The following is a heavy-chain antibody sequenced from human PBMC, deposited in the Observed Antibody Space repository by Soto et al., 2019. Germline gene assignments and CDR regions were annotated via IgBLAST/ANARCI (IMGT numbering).Heavy chain of an antibody. CDR3: ARDRAYYYDSSGYYYGSRGNFDY. V-gene: IGHV1-18*01. D-gene: IGHD3-22*01. CDR2: ISAYNGNT. Sequence: ASVKVSCKASGYTFTSYGISWVRQAPGQGLEWMGWISAYNGNTNYAQKLQGRVTMTTDTSTSTAYMELRSLRSDDTAVYYCARDRAYYYDSSGYYYGSRGNFDYCGQGTLVTVSS. J-gene: IGHJ4*02. CDR1: GYTFTSYG.